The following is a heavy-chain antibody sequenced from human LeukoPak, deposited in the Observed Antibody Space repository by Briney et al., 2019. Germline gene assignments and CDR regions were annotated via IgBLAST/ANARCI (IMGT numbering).Heavy chain of an antibody. J-gene: IGHJ6*03. Sequence: ASVKVSCKASGYTFTGYYMHWVRQAPGQGLEWMGWINPNSGGTNYAQKFQGRVTMTRDTSISTAYMELSRLRSDDTAVYYCARDGSSWYFCYYYYMDVWGKGTTVTVSS. CDR2: INPNSGGT. D-gene: IGHD6-13*01. CDR3: ARDGSSWYFCYYYYMDV. V-gene: IGHV1-2*02. CDR1: GYTFTGYY.